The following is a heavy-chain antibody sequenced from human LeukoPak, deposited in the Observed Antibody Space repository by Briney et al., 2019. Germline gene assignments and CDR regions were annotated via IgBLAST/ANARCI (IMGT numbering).Heavy chain of an antibody. CDR3: ARGGSYYYGSGFDP. V-gene: IGHV1-18*01. CDR1: GYTFTSYG. D-gene: IGHD3-10*01. J-gene: IGHJ5*02. CDR2: ISAYNGNT. Sequence: ASVKVSCKASGYTFTSYGISWVRQAPGQGLEWMGWISAYNGNTNYAQKLQGRVTMTTDTSTSTAYMELSSLKASDTAMYYCARGGSYYYGSGFDPWGQGTLVTVSS.